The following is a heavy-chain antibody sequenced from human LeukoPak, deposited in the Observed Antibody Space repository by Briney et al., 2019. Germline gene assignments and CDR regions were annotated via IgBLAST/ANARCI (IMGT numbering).Heavy chain of an antibody. CDR2: ISYDGSNK. CDR1: GFTFSNHW. Sequence: GVSLRLSCAASGFTFSNHWMNWVRQAPGKGLEWVAVISYDGSNKYYADSVKGRFTISRDNSKNTLYLQMNSLRAEDTAVYYCAKGWYYYDSSGRGQGTLVTVSS. D-gene: IGHD3-22*01. V-gene: IGHV3-30*18. J-gene: IGHJ4*02. CDR3: AKGWYYYDSSG.